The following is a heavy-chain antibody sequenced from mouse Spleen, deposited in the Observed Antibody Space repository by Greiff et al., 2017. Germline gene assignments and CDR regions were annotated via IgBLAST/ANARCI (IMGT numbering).Heavy chain of an antibody. D-gene: IGHD2-4*01. CDR3: ARGITRFDY. J-gene: IGHJ2*01. V-gene: IGHV1-69*01. Sequence: QVQLKQPGAELVMPGASVKLSCKASGYTFTSYWMHWVKQRPGQGLEWIGEIDPSDSYTNYNQKFKGKATLTVDKSSSTAYMQLSSLTSEDSAVYYCARGITRFDYWGQGTTLTVSS. CDR1: GYTFTSYW. CDR2: IDPSDSYT.